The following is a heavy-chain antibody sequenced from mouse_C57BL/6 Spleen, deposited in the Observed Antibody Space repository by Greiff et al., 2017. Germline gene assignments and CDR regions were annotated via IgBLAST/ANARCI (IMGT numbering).Heavy chain of an antibody. D-gene: IGHD2-1*01. CDR3: ARPKPYGNYVEAMDY. Sequence: EVQLQQSGPELVKPGASVKISCKASGYTFTDYYMNWVKQSHGKSLEWIGDINPNNGGTSYNQKFKGKATLTVDKSSSTAYMELRSLTSDDSAVYYCARPKPYGNYVEAMDYWGQGTSVTVSS. CDR1: GYTFTDYY. V-gene: IGHV1-26*01. J-gene: IGHJ4*01. CDR2: INPNNGGT.